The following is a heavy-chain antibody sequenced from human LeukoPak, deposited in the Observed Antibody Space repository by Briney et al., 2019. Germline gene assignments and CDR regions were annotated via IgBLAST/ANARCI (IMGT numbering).Heavy chain of an antibody. CDR2: ISSDGNTK. J-gene: IGHJ4*02. CDR3: AKGNDIGGYYYPHFDY. V-gene: IGHV3-30*18. CDR1: GYIFTSYY. D-gene: IGHD3-22*01. Sequence: SCKASGYIFTSYYMHWVRQAPGKGLEWVAVISSDGNTKNYVDSVKGRFTFSRDNSKNTLYLQMNSLRAEDTAVYYCAKGNDIGGYYYPHFDYWGQGTLVTVSS.